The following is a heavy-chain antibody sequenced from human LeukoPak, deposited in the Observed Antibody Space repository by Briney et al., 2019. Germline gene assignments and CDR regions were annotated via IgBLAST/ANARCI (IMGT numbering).Heavy chain of an antibody. CDR1: GYSISSGYY. CDR2: IYHSGST. Sequence: SETLSLTCTISGYSISSGYYWGWIRQPPGKGLEWIGSIYHSGSTYYSPSLKSRVTISLDTSRNQFSLKLNSVTAADTAVYYCAKSNGYGLVDIWGQGTMVTVSS. CDR3: AKSNGYGLVDI. D-gene: IGHD3-10*01. V-gene: IGHV4-38-2*02. J-gene: IGHJ3*02.